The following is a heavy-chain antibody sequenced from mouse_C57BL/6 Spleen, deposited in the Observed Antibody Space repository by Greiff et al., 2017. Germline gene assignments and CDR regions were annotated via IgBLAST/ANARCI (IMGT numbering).Heavy chain of an antibody. CDR3: ARNGYDGYIYAMDY. D-gene: IGHD2-3*01. J-gene: IGHJ4*01. V-gene: IGHV1-22*01. CDR2: INPNNGGT. CDR1: GYTFTDYN. Sequence: EVQLQQSGPELVKPGASVKMSCKASGYTFTDYNMHWVKQRHGKSLEWIGYINPNNGGTSYNQKFKGKATLTVNKSSSTAYMELRSLTSEDSAVYYCARNGYDGYIYAMDYWGQGTSVTVSS.